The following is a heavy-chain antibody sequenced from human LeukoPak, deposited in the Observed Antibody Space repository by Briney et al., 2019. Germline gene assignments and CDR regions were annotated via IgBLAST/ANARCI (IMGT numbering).Heavy chain of an antibody. J-gene: IGHJ3*02. Sequence: PSETLSLTCAVYGGSFSGYYWSWIRQPPGKGLEWIGEINHSGSTNYNPSLKSRVTISVDTSKNQFSLKLSSVTAADTAVYYCARSGYSYGADALDIWGRGAMVTVSS. D-gene: IGHD5-18*01. CDR1: GGSFSGYY. V-gene: IGHV4-34*01. CDR3: ARSGYSYGADALDI. CDR2: INHSGST.